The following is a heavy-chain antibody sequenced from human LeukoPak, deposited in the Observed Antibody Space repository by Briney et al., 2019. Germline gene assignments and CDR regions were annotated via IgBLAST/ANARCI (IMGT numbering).Heavy chain of an antibody. D-gene: IGHD1-26*01. CDR3: ARAPLVGATRAFDY. Sequence: PSETLSLTCTVSGGSISSYYWSWIRQPAGKGLEWIGRIYTSGSTNYNPSLKSRVTMSVDTSKNQFSLKLSSVTAADTAVYYCARAPLVGATRAFDYWGQGTLVTVSS. CDR1: GGSISSYY. J-gene: IGHJ4*02. CDR2: IYTSGST. V-gene: IGHV4-4*07.